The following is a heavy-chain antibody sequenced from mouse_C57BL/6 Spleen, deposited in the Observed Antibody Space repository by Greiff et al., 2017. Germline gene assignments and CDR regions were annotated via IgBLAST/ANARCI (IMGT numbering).Heavy chain of an antibody. V-gene: IGHV6-6*01. CDR2: IRNNANNHAT. CDR1: GFSFSDAW. D-gene: IGHD2-12*01. Sequence: EVKLMESGGGLVQPGGTMSLSCAASGFSFSDAWMDWVRQSPEKGLEWVAEIRNNANNHATSYVESVIGMFTISRDDSKSSVYQQMNSIRAEDTGIYYCTRNDNYDVRFDYWGQGTTLTVSS. CDR3: TRNDNYDVRFDY. J-gene: IGHJ2*01.